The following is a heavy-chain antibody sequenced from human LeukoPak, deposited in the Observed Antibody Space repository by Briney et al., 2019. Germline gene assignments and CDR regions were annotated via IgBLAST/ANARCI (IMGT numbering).Heavy chain of an antibody. V-gene: IGHV3-21*01. Sequence: GGSLRLSCAASGFTFSTYSMNWVRQAPGKGLEWVSSISSSSSYIYYAGSVKGRFTISRDNAKNSLYLQMNSLRAEDTAVYYCARERSEEFDCWGQGTLVTVSS. J-gene: IGHJ4*02. CDR2: ISSSSSYI. D-gene: IGHD1-14*01. CDR1: GFTFSTYS. CDR3: ARERSEEFDC.